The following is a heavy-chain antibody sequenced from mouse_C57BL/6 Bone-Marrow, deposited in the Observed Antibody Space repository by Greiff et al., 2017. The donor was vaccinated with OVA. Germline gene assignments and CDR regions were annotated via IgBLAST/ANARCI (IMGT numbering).Heavy chain of an antibody. D-gene: IGHD2-4*01. CDR2: IDPSDSYT. CDR1: GYTFTSYW. J-gene: IGHJ3*01. Sequence: VQLQQPGAELVRPGTSVKLSCKASGYTFTSYWMHWVKQRPGHGLEWIGVIDPSDSYTNYNQKFKGKATLTVDTSSSTAYMQLSSLTSEDSAVYCCGADNDYSFAYWGRGTLVTVTA. V-gene: IGHV1-59*01. CDR3: GADNDYSFAY.